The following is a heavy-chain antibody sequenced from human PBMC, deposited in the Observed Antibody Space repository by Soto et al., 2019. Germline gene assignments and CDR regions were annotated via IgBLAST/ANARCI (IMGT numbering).Heavy chain of an antibody. CDR3: ANATIRWCSGGTCYPLDS. V-gene: IGHV3-23*01. CDR1: GFTFSSYA. Sequence: EVQLLESGGGLEQPGGSLRLSCAASGFTFSSYAMTWVRQAPGKGLECVSVITASGDATAYADSVQGRFTMSRDNSKNTLCVQLYSLRVDDTTVYYCANATIRWCSGGTCYPLDSWGQGTVVTVSS. CDR2: ITASGDAT. D-gene: IGHD2-15*01. J-gene: IGHJ4*02.